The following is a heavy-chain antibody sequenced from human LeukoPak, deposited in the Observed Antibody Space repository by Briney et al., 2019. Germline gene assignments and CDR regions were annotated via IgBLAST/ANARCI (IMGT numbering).Heavy chain of an antibody. D-gene: IGHD3-10*01. J-gene: IGHJ4*02. CDR2: IYYSGST. CDR3: ARHQLRGFLDDN. Sequence: SETLSLTRTVSGCSISSHYWSWIRQPPGKGLEWIGCIYYSGSTNYNPSLESRVTISVDTSKNQFSLKLSSVTAADTAVYYCARHQLRGFLDDNWGQGTLVTVSS. CDR1: GCSISSHY. V-gene: IGHV4-59*08.